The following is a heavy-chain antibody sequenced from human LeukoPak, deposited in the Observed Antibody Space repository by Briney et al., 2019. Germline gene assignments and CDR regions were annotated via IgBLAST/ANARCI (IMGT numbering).Heavy chain of an antibody. CDR1: GFTVSSNY. D-gene: IGHD6-19*01. CDR2: IYSGGST. V-gene: IGHV3-53*01. CDR3: AKDPEQWLVTHFDY. J-gene: IGHJ4*02. Sequence: GGSLRLSCAASGFTVSSNYMSWVRQAPGKGLEWVSVIYSGGSTYYADSVKGRFTISRDNSKNTLYLQMNSLRAEDTAVYYCAKDPEQWLVTHFDYWGQGTLVTVSS.